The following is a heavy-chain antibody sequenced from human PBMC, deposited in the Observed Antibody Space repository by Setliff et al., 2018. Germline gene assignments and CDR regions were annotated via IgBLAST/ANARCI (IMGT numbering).Heavy chain of an antibody. V-gene: IGHV4-34*01. J-gene: IGHJ5*02. Sequence: SETLSLTCTVYGASFSDYYWGWIRQPPGKGLEWIAEINHSGSTNYNPSLKSRVTISVGTSKNQFSLKLSSVTAADTAVYYCARGGEVLRFLEWLRGVWFDPWGQGTLVTVSS. CDR1: GASFSDYY. D-gene: IGHD3-3*01. CDR3: ARGGEVLRFLEWLRGVWFDP. CDR2: INHSGST.